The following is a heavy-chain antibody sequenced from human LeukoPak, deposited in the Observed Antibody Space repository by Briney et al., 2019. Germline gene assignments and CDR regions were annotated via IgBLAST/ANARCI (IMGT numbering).Heavy chain of an antibody. Sequence: GGSLRLSCVASGFTFSSYSMNWVRQAPGKGLEWVSSISSSSSFIYYADSVKGRFTISRDNAKNSLYLQMNSLRAEDTSVYYCGRDGGGMVGALYYFDSWGQGTLVTVSS. D-gene: IGHD1-26*01. V-gene: IGHV3-21*01. CDR2: ISSSSSFI. J-gene: IGHJ4*02. CDR3: GRDGGGMVGALYYFDS. CDR1: GFTFSSYS.